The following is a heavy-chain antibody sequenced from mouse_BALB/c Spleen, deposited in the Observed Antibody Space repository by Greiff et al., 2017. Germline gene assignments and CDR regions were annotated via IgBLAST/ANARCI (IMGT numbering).Heavy chain of an antibody. J-gene: IGHJ2*01. CDR1: GFSLTGYG. CDR2: IWGDGST. D-gene: IGHD4-1*01. V-gene: IGHV2-6-7*01. Sequence: VQLKESGPGLVAPSQSLSITCTVSGFSLTGYGVNWVRQPPGKGLEWLGMIWGDGSTDYNSALKSRLSISKDNSKSQVFLKMNSLQTDDTARYYCARAPLTGHFDYWGQGTTLTVSS. CDR3: ARAPLTGHFDY.